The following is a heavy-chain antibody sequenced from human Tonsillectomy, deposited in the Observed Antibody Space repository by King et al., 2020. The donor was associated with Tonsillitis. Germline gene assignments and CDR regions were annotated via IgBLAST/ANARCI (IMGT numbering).Heavy chain of an antibody. D-gene: IGHD2-15*01. CDR3: ASGAAYYYYGVDV. V-gene: IGHV3-53*04. CDR1: GFTVSNNY. Sequence: VQLVESGGRLVQPGGSLRLSCAASGFTVSNNYMSWVRQAPGKGLEWVSVIYNGGSTYYADSVKGRFTISRHNSKNTLYLQMNSRRAEDTAVYYCASGAAYYYYGVDVWGQGTTVTVSS. CDR2: IYNGGST. J-gene: IGHJ6*02.